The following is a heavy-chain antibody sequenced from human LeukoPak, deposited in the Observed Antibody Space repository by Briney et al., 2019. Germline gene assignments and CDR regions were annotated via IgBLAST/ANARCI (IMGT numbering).Heavy chain of an antibody. Sequence: GGSLRLSCTASGFIFSDYAMSWVRQARGKGLEWVSAISGSGGSTYYADSVKGRFTISRDNSKNTLYLQMNSLRAEDTAVYYCAKESGYSGYDERSIDYWGQGTLVTVSS. CDR2: ISGSGGST. V-gene: IGHV3-23*01. D-gene: IGHD5-12*01. CDR1: GFIFSDYA. CDR3: AKESGYSGYDERSIDY. J-gene: IGHJ4*02.